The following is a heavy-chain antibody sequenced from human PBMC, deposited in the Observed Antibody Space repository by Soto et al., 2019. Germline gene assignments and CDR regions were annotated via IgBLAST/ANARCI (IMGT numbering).Heavy chain of an antibody. CDR3: ARRANYYYYYYMDV. J-gene: IGHJ6*03. Sequence: SETLSLTCTVSGGSISSYYWSWIRQPPGKGLEWIGYIYYSGSTNYNPSLKSRVTISVDTSKDQFSLKLSSVTAADTAVYYCARRANYYYYYYMDVWGKGTTVTVSS. V-gene: IGHV4-59*01. CDR1: GGSISSYY. CDR2: IYYSGST.